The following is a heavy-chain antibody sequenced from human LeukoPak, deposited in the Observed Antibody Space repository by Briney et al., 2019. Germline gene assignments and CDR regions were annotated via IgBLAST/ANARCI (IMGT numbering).Heavy chain of an antibody. CDR3: ARARFCGGDCYSLRNHYYYMDV. V-gene: IGHV4-34*01. D-gene: IGHD2-21*01. CDR1: GGSFSGYY. Sequence: KASETLSLTCAVYGGSFSGYYWSWTPQPPGRGLEGIGEINHSGSTNYNTSLKRRGNISVDTSKIQVSLKLSSVTAADTAVYYCARARFCGGDCYSLRNHYYYMDVWGKGTTVTVSS. CDR2: INHSGST. J-gene: IGHJ6*03.